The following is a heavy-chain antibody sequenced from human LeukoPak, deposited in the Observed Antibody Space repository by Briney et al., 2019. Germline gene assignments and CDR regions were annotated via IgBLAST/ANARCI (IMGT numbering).Heavy chain of an antibody. CDR3: ARGWAYFDC. J-gene: IGHJ4*02. CDR2: IYYSGST. Sequence: PSETLSLTCTVPGGSISSYYWSWIRQPPGKGLEWIGYIYYSGSTDYNPSLKSRVTISLDTSKNQFSLKLNSVTAADAAVYYCARGWAYFDCWGQGTLVTVSS. CDR1: GGSISSYY. D-gene: IGHD1-26*01. V-gene: IGHV4-59*08.